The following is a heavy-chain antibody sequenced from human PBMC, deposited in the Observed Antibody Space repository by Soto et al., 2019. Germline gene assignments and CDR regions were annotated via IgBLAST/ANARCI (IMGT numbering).Heavy chain of an antibody. V-gene: IGHV3-23*01. CDR1: GFAFSDYA. CDR2: ISDGDGAT. D-gene: IGHD3-16*01. CDR3: AKGRTFFDF. J-gene: IGHJ4*02. Sequence: EVHLLESGGGLVQPGGSLRLSCAASGFAFSDYAMTWVRQAPGKGLEWVSDISDGDGATHYADSVKGRFTISRDDSKNTLYLQMDSLRAEDAAFYYCAKGRTFFDFWGQGTLVTVSS.